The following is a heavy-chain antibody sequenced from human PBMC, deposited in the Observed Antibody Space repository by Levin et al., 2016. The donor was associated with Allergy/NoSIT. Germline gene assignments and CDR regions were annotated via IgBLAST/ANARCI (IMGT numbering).Heavy chain of an antibody. CDR2: ISAYNGNT. CDR1: GYTFTSYG. CDR3: AREARGCSSTSCYLDWFDP. Sequence: ASVKVSCKASGYTFTSYGISWVRQAPGQGLEWMGWISAYNGNTNYAQKLQGRVTMTTDTSTSTAYMELRSLRSDDTAVYYCAREARGCSSTSCYLDWFDPWGQGTLVTVSS. V-gene: IGHV1-18*01. D-gene: IGHD2-2*01. J-gene: IGHJ5*02.